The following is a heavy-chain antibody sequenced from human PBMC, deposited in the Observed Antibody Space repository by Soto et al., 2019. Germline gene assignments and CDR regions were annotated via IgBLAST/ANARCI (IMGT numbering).Heavy chain of an antibody. J-gene: IGHJ6*02. CDR1: GGTFSSYA. V-gene: IGHV1-69*01. CDR2: IIPISGTA. Sequence: QVQLVQSGAEVKKPGSSVKVSCKASGGTFSSYAISWVRQAPGQGLEWMGGIIPISGTANYAQKFQGSVTITADDSTSTAYMELSSLRSEDTAVYYCARSQGSSTSLEIYYYYYYGMDVWGQGTKVTVSS. CDR3: ARSQGSSTSLEIYYYYYYGMDV. D-gene: IGHD2-2*01.